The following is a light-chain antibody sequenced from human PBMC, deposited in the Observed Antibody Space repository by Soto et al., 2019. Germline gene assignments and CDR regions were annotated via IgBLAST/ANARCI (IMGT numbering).Light chain of an antibody. J-gene: IGKJ1*01. CDR2: GAS. V-gene: IGKV3-20*01. CDR1: QSVSYY. Sequence: VITQAPATLSEYPGERATLSCRASQSVSYYLAWYQQKPGQAPRLLIYGASSRATGIPDRFSGSGSGTDFTLTISRLEPEDFAVYYRQQYGSSARTFGQGTKVAI. CDR3: QQYGSSART.